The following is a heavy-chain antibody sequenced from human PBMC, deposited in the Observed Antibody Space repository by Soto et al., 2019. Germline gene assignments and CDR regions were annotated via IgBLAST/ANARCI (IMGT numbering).Heavy chain of an antibody. Sequence: LRLSCAASGFTFSSYSMNWVRQAPGKGLEWVSSISSSSSYIYYADSVKGRFTISRDNAKNSLYLQMNSLRAEDTAVYYCARDAEGVDGAQGGYYYYYGMDVWGQGTTVTVSS. D-gene: IGHD1-26*01. CDR1: GFTFSSYS. V-gene: IGHV3-21*01. CDR2: ISSSSSYI. CDR3: ARDAEGVDGAQGGYYYYYGMDV. J-gene: IGHJ6*02.